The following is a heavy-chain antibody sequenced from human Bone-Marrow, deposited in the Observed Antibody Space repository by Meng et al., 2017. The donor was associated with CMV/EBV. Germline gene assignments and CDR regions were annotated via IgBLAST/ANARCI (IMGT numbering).Heavy chain of an antibody. Sequence: ASVKVSCKASGYTFTSYGISWVRQAPGQGLEWMGWISAYNGNTNYAQKLQGRVTMTTDTSTSTAYMELRSLRSDDTAVYYCASGGRGTYYDILTGYSRRDGFDIWGQGTMVTVSS. CDR3: ASGGRGTYYDILTGYSRRDGFDI. V-gene: IGHV1-18*01. D-gene: IGHD3-9*01. CDR1: GYTFTSYG. CDR2: ISAYNGNT. J-gene: IGHJ3*02.